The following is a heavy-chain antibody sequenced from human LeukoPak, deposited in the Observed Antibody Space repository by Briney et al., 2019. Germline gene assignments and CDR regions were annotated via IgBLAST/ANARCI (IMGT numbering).Heavy chain of an antibody. CDR3: ARETKSIAAAGTASDAFDI. J-gene: IGHJ3*02. D-gene: IGHD6-13*01. CDR2: INPNSGDP. V-gene: IGHV1-2*06. Sequence: ASVKVSCKASGYTFTDSYIHWVRQAPGQGLEWMGRINPNSGDPNYPQKFQGRVTMTRDTSISTAYMELSRLRSDDTAVYYCARETKSIAAAGTASDAFDIWGQGTMVTVSS. CDR1: GYTFTDSY.